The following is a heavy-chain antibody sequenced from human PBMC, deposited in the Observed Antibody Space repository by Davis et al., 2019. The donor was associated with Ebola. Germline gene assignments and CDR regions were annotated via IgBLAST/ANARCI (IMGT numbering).Heavy chain of an antibody. CDR1: GGSTRRSGYY. J-gene: IGHJ2*01. D-gene: IGHD1-26*01. CDR2: FYYSGST. V-gene: IGHV4-39*01. CDR3: ARPSGYGGYWYFDP. Sequence: SETLSLTCRVSGGSTRRSGYYWGWIRQPPGKGLEWTGSFYYSGSTYYNPSLKSRVTISADTSKNQFSLRLTSVTAADTAVYYCARPSGYGGYWYFDPWGRGTLVTVSS.